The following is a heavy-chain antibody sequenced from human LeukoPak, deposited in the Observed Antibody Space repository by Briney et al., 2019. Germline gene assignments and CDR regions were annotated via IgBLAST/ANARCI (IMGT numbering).Heavy chain of an antibody. CDR3: AREYSSSSPYYYYYYMDV. J-gene: IGHJ6*03. D-gene: IGHD6-6*01. CDR1: GYTFTSYG. Sequence: ASVKVSCKASGYTFTSYGSSWVRQAPGQGLEWMGWISAYNGNTNYAQKLQGRVTMTTDTSTSTAYMELRSLRSDDTAVYYCAREYSSSSPYYYYYYMDVWGKGTTVTVSS. CDR2: ISAYNGNT. V-gene: IGHV1-18*01.